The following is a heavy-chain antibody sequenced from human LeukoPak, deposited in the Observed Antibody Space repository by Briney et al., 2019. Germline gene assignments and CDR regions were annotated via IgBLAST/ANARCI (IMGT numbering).Heavy chain of an antibody. D-gene: IGHD2-15*01. J-gene: IGHJ4*02. V-gene: IGHV3-23*01. CDR3: GKDRNVYCSGGSCYTL. CDR1: GFTFSSYA. CDR2: TSGGGDST. Sequence: GGSLRLSCTASGFTFSSYAMSWVRQPPGKGLEWVSLTSGGGDSTYYADSVKGRFTIFRDNSKNTLYLEMKSLRAEDTAVYYCGKDRNVYCSGGSCYTLWGQGTLVTVSS.